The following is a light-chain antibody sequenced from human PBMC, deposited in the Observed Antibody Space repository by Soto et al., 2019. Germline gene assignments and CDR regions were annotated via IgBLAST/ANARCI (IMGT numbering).Light chain of an antibody. CDR3: QHYNICPPGGT. CDR1: QSVSSN. CDR2: GAS. J-gene: IGKJ1*01. V-gene: IGKV3-15*01. Sequence: EIVMTQSPATLSVSPGERATLSCRASQSVSSNLAWYQQKPGQAHRLLVYGASTRATGIPARFSGSGSGTEFARTISTLQSEDFAGSYCQHYNICPPGGTFGPGTRVEVK.